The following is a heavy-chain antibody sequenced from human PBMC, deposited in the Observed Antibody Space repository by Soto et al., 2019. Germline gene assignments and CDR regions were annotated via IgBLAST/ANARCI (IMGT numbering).Heavy chain of an antibody. D-gene: IGHD1-20*01. V-gene: IGHV4-59*01. CDR3: ARDRRITGKGGVIYYYYGMDV. Sequence: SETLSLTCTVSGDSINNYYWTWIRQPPGKGLEWIGYIYYSGSTNYDPSLKSRVTISVDTSKNQFSLKLSSVTAADTAVYYCARDRRITGKGGVIYYYYGMDVWGQGTTVTVSS. J-gene: IGHJ6*02. CDR1: GDSINNYY. CDR2: IYYSGST.